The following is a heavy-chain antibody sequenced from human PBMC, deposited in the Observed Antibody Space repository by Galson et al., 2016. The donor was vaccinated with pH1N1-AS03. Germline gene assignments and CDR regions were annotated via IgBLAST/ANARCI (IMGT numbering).Heavy chain of an antibody. CDR3: AKDVLDCSGGRCYPGTTDS. J-gene: IGHJ4*02. CDR1: GFTFHNFA. V-gene: IGHV3-23*01. D-gene: IGHD2-15*01. Sequence: SLRLSCAASGFTFHNFAMTWVRQAPGKGLEWVSGVIGRGGTTFYADSVKGRFTISRDNSNNTLFLQMENLRVEDTAVYYCAKDVLDCSGGRCYPGTTDSWGQGTLVIVSS. CDR2: VIGRGGTT.